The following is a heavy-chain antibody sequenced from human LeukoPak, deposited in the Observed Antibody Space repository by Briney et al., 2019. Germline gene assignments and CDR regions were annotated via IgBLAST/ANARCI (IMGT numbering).Heavy chain of an antibody. CDR1: GFTFSSYG. D-gene: IGHD2-15*01. CDR2: ILYDGSNK. V-gene: IGHV3-30*03. Sequence: GGSLRLSCAASGFTFSSYGMHWVRQAPGKGLEWVAVILYDGSNKYYADSVKGRFTISRDNSKNTLYLQMNSLRVEDTALYYCARDRGSGTWYPGDNWFDPWGQGTLVTVSS. CDR3: ARDRGSGTWYPGDNWFDP. J-gene: IGHJ5*02.